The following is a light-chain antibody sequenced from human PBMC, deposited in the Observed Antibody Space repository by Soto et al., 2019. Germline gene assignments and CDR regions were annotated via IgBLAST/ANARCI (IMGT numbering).Light chain of an antibody. CDR3: QQYNSYSSYT. V-gene: IGKV1-5*01. CDR2: DAS. J-gene: IGKJ2*01. Sequence: DIQMAQSPSTLSASVGDRVTITCRASQSISSWLAWYQQKPGKAPKLLIDDASSLESRVPSRFSGSGSVTEFTLTISSLQTDDFATYYCQQYNSYSSYTFGQGTKLEIK. CDR1: QSISSW.